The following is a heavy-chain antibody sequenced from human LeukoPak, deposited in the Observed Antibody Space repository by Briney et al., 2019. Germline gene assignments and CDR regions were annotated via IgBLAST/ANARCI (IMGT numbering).Heavy chain of an antibody. Sequence: GGSLRLSCAASGFTFSSYAMSWVRQAPGKGLEWVSVLYSGGSTYYAESVKGRFSISRDEATNTLNLQMNSLRAEDTAVYYCARVRGFCSGGHCYPLYWYFDLWGRGTLVTVSS. CDR3: ARVRGFCSGGHCYPLYWYFDL. J-gene: IGHJ2*01. D-gene: IGHD2-15*01. V-gene: IGHV3-53*01. CDR1: GFTFSSYA. CDR2: LYSGGST.